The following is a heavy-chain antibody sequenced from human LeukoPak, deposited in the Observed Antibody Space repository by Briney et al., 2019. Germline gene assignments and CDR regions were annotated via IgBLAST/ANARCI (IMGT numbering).Heavy chain of an antibody. D-gene: IGHD4-11*01. CDR3: ARDDDYSNYD. Sequence: GGSLRLSCAASGFTFSRYWMSWVRQAPGKGLEWVANIKEDGSEKYYVDPVKGRFTISRDNAKNSLFLQMNSLRAEDTAVYYCARDDDYSNYDWGQGTLVTVSS. CDR1: GFTFSRYW. J-gene: IGHJ4*02. CDR2: IKEDGSEK. V-gene: IGHV3-7*01.